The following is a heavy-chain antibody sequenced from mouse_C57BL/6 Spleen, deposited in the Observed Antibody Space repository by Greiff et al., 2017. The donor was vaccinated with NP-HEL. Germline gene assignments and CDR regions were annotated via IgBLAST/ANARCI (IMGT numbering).Heavy chain of an antibody. CDR3: ARHLYYDYDPMGD. CDR1: GFTFSSYT. J-gene: IGHJ4*01. CDR2: ISGAGGNT. V-gene: IGHV5-9*01. D-gene: IGHD2-4*01. Sequence: EVLLVESGGGLVKPGGSLKLSCAASGFTFSSYTMSWVRQTPEKRLEWVATISGAGGNTYYPDSVKGRFTISRDNAKNTLYLQMSSLRSEDTALYYCARHLYYDYDPMGDWGQGTSVTVAS.